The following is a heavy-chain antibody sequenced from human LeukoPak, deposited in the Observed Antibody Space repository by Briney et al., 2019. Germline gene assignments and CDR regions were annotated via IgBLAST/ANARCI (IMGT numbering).Heavy chain of an antibody. CDR3: ARDRITMVRGVIINDY. J-gene: IGHJ4*02. Sequence: KPSETLSLTCTVSGGSISSYYWSWIRQPAGKGLEWIGRIYTSGSTNYNPSLKSRVTMSVDTSKNQFSLKLSSVTAADTAVYYCARDRITMVRGVIINDYWGQGTLVTVSS. D-gene: IGHD3-10*01. V-gene: IGHV4-4*07. CDR1: GGSISSYY. CDR2: IYTSGST.